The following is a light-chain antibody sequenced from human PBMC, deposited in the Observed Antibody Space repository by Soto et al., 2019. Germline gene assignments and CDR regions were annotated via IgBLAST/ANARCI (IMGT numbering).Light chain of an antibody. J-gene: IGLJ3*02. CDR1: SGSVSTSYY. V-gene: IGLV8-61*01. Sequence: QTVVTLEPSFSVSPGRTVTLTCGLSSGSVSTSYYPSWYQQTPGQAPRTLIYSTNTRSSGVPDRFSGSILGNKAALTITGAQADDESDYYCVLYMGSGIWVFGGGTKVTVL. CDR3: VLYMGSGIWV. CDR2: STN.